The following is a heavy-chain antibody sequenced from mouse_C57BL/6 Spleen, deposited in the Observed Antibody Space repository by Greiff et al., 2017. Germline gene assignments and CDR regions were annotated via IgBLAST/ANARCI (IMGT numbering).Heavy chain of an antibody. J-gene: IGHJ2*01. Sequence: EVKLVESGPGLVKPSQSLSLTCSVTGYSITSGYYWNWIRQFPGNKLEWMGYISYDGSNNYNPSLKNRISITRDTSKNQFFLKLNSVTTEDTATYYCARGGIPFDYWGQGTTLTVSS. V-gene: IGHV3-6*01. CDR2: ISYDGSN. CDR3: ARGGIPFDY. CDR1: GYSITSGYY.